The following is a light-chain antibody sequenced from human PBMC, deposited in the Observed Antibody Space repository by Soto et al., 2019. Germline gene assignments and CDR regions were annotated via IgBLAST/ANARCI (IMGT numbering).Light chain of an antibody. CDR2: DAS. V-gene: IGKV1-5*01. J-gene: IGKJ1*01. CDR1: QSISSW. Sequence: DIQMTQSPSTLSASVGDRVTITCRASQSISSWLAWYQQKPGKAPKLLIYDASSLESGVPSRFSGSGSGTEFTRTISSLQPDDFATYHCQQYNSYRGAFGQGTKVDIK. CDR3: QQYNSYRGA.